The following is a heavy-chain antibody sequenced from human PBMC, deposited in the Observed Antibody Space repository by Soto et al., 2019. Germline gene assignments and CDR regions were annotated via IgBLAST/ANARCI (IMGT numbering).Heavy chain of an antibody. D-gene: IGHD7-27*01. J-gene: IGHJ6*03. CDR1: GFTFSSYA. CDR3: AKNAETGDRDDYYYMDV. Sequence: GGSLRLSCAASGFTFSSYAMSWVRQAPGKGLEWVSAISGSGGSTYYADSVKGRFTISRDNSKNTLYLQMNSLRAEDTDVYYGAKNAETGDRDDYYYMDVWGKGTTVTVSS. CDR2: ISGSGGST. V-gene: IGHV3-23*01.